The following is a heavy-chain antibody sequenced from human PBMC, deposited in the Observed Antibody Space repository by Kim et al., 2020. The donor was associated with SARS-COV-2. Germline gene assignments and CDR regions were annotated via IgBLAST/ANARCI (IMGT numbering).Heavy chain of an antibody. CDR3: ARGYNWNHSPYYYGMDV. Sequence: SETLSLTCTVSGGSISSYYWSWIRQPPGKGLEWIGYIYYSGSTNYNPSLKSRVTISVDTSKNQFSLKLSSVTAADTAVYYCARGYNWNHSPYYYGMDVWGQGTTVTVSS. CDR2: IYYSGST. CDR1: GGSISSYY. D-gene: IGHD1-20*01. J-gene: IGHJ6*02. V-gene: IGHV4-59*13.